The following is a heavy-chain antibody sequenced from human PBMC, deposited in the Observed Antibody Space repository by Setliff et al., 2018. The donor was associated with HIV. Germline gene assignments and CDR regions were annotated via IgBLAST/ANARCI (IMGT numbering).Heavy chain of an antibody. V-gene: IGHV3-7*03. J-gene: IGHJ6*03. CDR3: ARIVRPSYYYYYYMDV. CDR2: IKQDGSEK. CDR1: GFTFSTYW. D-gene: IGHD3-10*02. Sequence: PGGSLRLSCAASGFTFSTYWMSWVRQAPGKGLEWVANIKQDGSEKYYVDSVKGRFTISRDNAKNSLYLQMNSLRAEGTAVYYCARIVRPSYYYYYYMDVWGKGTTVTVSS.